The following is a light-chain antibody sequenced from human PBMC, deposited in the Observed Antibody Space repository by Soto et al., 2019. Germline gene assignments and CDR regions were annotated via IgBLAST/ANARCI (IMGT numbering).Light chain of an antibody. CDR3: AAWDDSLNGEVV. V-gene: IGLV1-44*01. CDR1: SSNIGSNS. J-gene: IGLJ2*01. Sequence: QSVLTQPPSASGTPGQRVTISCSGSSSNIGSNSVNWYQQLPGTAPKLLIYSTNQRPSRVPDRFSGSKSDTSASLAISGLQSEDEADYYCAAWDDSLNGEVVFGGGTKVTVL. CDR2: STN.